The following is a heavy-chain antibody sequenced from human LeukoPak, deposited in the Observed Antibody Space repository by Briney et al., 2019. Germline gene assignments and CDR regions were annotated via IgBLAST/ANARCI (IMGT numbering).Heavy chain of an antibody. Sequence: GGSLRLSCAASGFTFSSYAMHWVRQAPGKGLGWVAVISYDGSNKYYADSVKGRFTISRDNSKNTLYLQMNSLRAEDTAIYYCAKDVSTVSWPYYFDYWGQGTLVTVSS. CDR2: ISYDGSNK. CDR3: AKDVSTVSWPYYFDY. D-gene: IGHD4-11*01. CDR1: GFTFSSYA. V-gene: IGHV3-30-3*01. J-gene: IGHJ4*02.